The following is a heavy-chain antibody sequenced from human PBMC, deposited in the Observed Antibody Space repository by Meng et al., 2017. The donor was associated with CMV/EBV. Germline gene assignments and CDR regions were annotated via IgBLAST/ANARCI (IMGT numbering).Heavy chain of an antibody. CDR2: IKQDGSEK. Sequence: GGSLRLSCAASGFTFSSYWMSWVRQAPGKGLEWVANIKQDGSEKYYVDSVKGRFTISRDNAKNSLYLQMNSLRAEDTAVYYCARGPLRPYSSSSGSGYFDYWGQGTLVTVSS. J-gene: IGHJ4*02. V-gene: IGHV3-7*01. CDR1: GFTFSSYW. D-gene: IGHD6-6*01. CDR3: ARGPLRPYSSSSGSGYFDY.